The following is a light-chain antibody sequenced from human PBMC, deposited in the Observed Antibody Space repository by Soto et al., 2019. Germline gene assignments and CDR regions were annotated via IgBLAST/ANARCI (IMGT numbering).Light chain of an antibody. CDR3: QQRYNWPWT. CDR2: DAS. Sequence: ESGCAQDSGTLSLSPGEAETPSCQASRSVDSHLAWYQHKPGQAPRLLIYDASNRASGIPPRFSGSGSGTDFTLAISGLEPEDLAVYYCQQRYNWPWTFGQGTKVDIK. CDR1: RSVDSH. J-gene: IGKJ1*01. V-gene: IGKV3-11*01.